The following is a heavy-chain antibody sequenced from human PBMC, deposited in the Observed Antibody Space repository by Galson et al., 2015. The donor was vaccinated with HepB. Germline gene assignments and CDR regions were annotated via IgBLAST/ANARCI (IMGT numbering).Heavy chain of an antibody. V-gene: IGHV3-23*01. CDR2: ITATHDGT. D-gene: IGHD1-7*01. CDR3: AKGPTTAWNCIDN. CDR1: GFSINNYA. Sequence: SLRLSCAASGFSINNYAMNWVRQAPGKGLEWVSAITATHDGTYYADSVKGRFTISRGSSKNTLHLQMNSLRAEDTAVYYCAKGPTTAWNCIDNWGQGTLVTVSS. J-gene: IGHJ4*02.